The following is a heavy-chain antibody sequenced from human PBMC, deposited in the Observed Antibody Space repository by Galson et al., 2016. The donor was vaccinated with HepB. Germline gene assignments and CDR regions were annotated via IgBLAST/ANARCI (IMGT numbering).Heavy chain of an antibody. V-gene: IGHV3-30*18. CDR1: GLTFSSYG. D-gene: IGHD3-10*01. J-gene: IGHJ4*02. CDR3: AKDALITLVRGVIMSYFDY. CDR2: ISNDGSNK. Sequence: SLRLSCAASGLTFSSYGMHWVRQASGKGLEWVAVISNDGSNKDYADSVKGRFTISRDNSKNTLYLQMNSLRPEDTAVYYCAKDALITLVRGVIMSYFDYWGQGALVTVSS.